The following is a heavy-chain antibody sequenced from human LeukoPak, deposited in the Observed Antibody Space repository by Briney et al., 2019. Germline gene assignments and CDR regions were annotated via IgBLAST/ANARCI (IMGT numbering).Heavy chain of an antibody. Sequence: GGSLRLSCAASGFTVSSNYMSWVRQAPGKGLEWVSVIYSGGSTYYADSVKGRFTISRDNAKNSLYLQMNSLRAEDTAVYYCARAASSFVTYYYDSSGYFDYWGQGTLVTVSS. CDR2: IYSGGST. J-gene: IGHJ4*02. D-gene: IGHD3-22*01. CDR1: GFTVSSNY. CDR3: ARAASSFVTYYYDSSGYFDY. V-gene: IGHV3-53*01.